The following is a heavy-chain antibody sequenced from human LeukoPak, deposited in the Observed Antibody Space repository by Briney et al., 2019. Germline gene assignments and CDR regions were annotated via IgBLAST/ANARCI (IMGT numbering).Heavy chain of an antibody. J-gene: IGHJ4*02. Sequence: PGGSLRLSCTASGLTFGDYAMSCVRQAPGKGLEWVGFIRSKASGGTTEYTASVKGRFTISRDDSKSIAYLQMNSLITEDTAIYYCTRGYSIDYWGQGTQVTVSS. CDR1: GLTFGDYA. D-gene: IGHD4-11*01. CDR2: IRSKASGGTT. CDR3: TRGYSIDY. V-gene: IGHV3-49*04.